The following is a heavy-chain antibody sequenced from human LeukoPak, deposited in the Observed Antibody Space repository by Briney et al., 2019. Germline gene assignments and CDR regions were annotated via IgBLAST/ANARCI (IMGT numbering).Heavy chain of an antibody. J-gene: IGHJ4*02. CDR2: MNPNSGNT. D-gene: IGHD1-26*01. CDR1: GYTFSSYD. V-gene: IGHV1-8*03. Sequence: GASVKVSCKASGYTFSSYDINWVRQATGQGLEWMGYMNPNSGNTGYAQKFQGRVTITSDTSISTAFMELSSLTSEDTAMYYCAREGSDYWGQGTLVTVSS. CDR3: AREGSDY.